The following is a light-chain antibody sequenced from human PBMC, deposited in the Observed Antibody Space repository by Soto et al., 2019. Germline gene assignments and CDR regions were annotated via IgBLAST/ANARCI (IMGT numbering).Light chain of an antibody. V-gene: IGLV2-14*01. CDR1: GSDVGAYNY. J-gene: IGLJ1*01. Sequence: QSVLTQPASVSGSPGQSITISCAGTGSDVGAYNYVAWYQQHPGKVPKLMIYVVSNRPSGVSNRFSGSKSGNTASLTISGLQAEDEADYYCSSFTSSSTLVFGTGTKLTVL. CDR2: VVS. CDR3: SSFTSSSTLV.